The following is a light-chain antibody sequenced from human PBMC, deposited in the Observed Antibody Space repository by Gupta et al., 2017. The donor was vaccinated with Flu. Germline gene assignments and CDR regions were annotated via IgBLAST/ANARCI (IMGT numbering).Light chain of an antibody. CDR3: LRRNKWPWA. CDR2: DTF. Sequence: PGQRATLSCRASQSVSSHLAWYQQTPGQAPRIVIYDTFNRASGIPARFSGSGSGTDFTLTISRLEPEDFAVYSCLRRNKWPWAFGQGTKV. CDR1: QSVSSH. J-gene: IGKJ1*01. V-gene: IGKV3-11*01.